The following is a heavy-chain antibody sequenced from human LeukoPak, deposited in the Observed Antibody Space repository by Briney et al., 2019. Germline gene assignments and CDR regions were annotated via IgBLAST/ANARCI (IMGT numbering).Heavy chain of an antibody. J-gene: IGHJ5*02. CDR1: GYTFTSYG. D-gene: IGHD6-19*01. Sequence: AXXKVSCKASGYTFTSYGISWVRQAPGQGLEWMGWISAYNGNTNYAQKLQGRVTMTTDTSTSTAYMELRSLRSDDTAVYYCARDEGIAVAGNWFDPWGQGTLVTVSS. CDR2: ISAYNGNT. V-gene: IGHV1-18*01. CDR3: ARDEGIAVAGNWFDP.